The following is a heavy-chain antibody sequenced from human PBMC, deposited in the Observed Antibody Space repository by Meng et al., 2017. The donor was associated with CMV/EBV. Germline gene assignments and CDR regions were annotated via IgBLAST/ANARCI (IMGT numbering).Heavy chain of an antibody. D-gene: IGHD6-13*01. CDR2: IYPGDSDT. CDR3: ARSFRFGHSSPTGYYYYGMDV. J-gene: IGHJ6*02. V-gene: IGHV5-51*01. Sequence: GESLKISRKGSGYSFTSYWIGWVRQMPGKGLEWMGIIYPGDSDTRYSPSFQDQVTISAGKSISTAYLQWSSLKASDTAMYYCARSFRFGHSSPTGYYYYGMDVWGQGTTVTVSS. CDR1: GYSFTSYW.